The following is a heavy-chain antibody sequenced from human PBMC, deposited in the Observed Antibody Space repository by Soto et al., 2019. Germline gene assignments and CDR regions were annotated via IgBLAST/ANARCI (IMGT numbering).Heavy chain of an antibody. D-gene: IGHD2-15*01. Sequence: EVQLVESGGGLVQPGGSLRLSCAASGFTFSSYWMHWVRQAPGKGLVWVSRINSDGSSTSYADSVKGRFTISRDNAKNTLYLQMNSLRAEDTAVYYCARGGTVVAATPGVSQTDFDYWGQGTLVTVSS. CDR3: ARGGTVVAATPGVSQTDFDY. CDR2: INSDGSST. J-gene: IGHJ4*02. CDR1: GFTFSSYW. V-gene: IGHV3-74*01.